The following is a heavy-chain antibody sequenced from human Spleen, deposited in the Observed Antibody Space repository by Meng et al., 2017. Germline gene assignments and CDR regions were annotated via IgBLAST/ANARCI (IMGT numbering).Heavy chain of an antibody. V-gene: IGHV2-5*02. CDR2: IYWDDDK. Sequence: QITLKESGPTLVKPTQTLTLTCTFSGFSLSTSGVGVGWIRQPPGKALEWLALIYWDDDKRYSPSLKRRLTVTKDTSKNQVVLTMTNMDAVDTATYYCAHRGDNWNYDYWGQGTLVTVSS. J-gene: IGHJ4*02. CDR1: GFSLSTSGVG. CDR3: AHRGDNWNYDY. D-gene: IGHD1-7*01.